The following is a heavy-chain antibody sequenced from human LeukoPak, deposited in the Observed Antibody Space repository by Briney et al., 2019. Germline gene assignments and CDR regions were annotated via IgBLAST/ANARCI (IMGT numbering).Heavy chain of an antibody. J-gene: IGHJ4*02. CDR1: GFTFSSYG. V-gene: IGHV3-30*03. D-gene: IGHD1-26*01. CDR2: ISYDGSNK. CDR3: ARDLWWTVGASGTFDY. Sequence: GRSLRLSCAASGFTFSSYGMHWVRQAPGKGLEWVAVISYDGSNKYYADSVKGRFTISRDNSKNTLYLQMNSLRAEDTAVYYCARDLWWTVGASGTFDYWGQGTLVTVSS.